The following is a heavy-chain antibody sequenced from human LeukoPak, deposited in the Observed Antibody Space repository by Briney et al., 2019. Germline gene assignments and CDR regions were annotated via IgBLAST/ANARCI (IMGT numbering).Heavy chain of an antibody. J-gene: IGHJ4*02. CDR2: IYHSGST. CDR3: ARLFGVVTRVDY. CDR1: GGSISSSNW. V-gene: IGHV4-4*02. Sequence: SETLSLTCAVSGGSISSSNWWSWVRQPPGKGLEWIGEIYHSGSTNYNPSLKSRVTISVDTSKNQFSLKLSSVTAADTAVYYCARLFGVVTRVDYWGQGTLVTVSS. D-gene: IGHD3-3*01.